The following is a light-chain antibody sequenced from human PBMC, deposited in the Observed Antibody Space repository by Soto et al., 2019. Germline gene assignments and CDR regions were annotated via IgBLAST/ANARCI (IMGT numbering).Light chain of an antibody. Sequence: QSVLTQPPSASGTPGQGVTISCSGSTSNIGSNYVYWYQQLPGTAPKLLIYRNNQRPSGVPDRFSGSKSGTSASLAISGLRSDDEADYYCCSYTGSSVVFGGGTKVTVL. CDR1: TSNIGSNY. CDR2: RNN. J-gene: IGLJ2*01. V-gene: IGLV1-47*01. CDR3: CSYTGSSVV.